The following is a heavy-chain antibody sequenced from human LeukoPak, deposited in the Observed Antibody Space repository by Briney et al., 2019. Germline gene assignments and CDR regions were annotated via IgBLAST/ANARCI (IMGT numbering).Heavy chain of an antibody. Sequence: PSETLSLTCTVSGYSISSGYYWGWIRQPPGKGLEWIGSIYHSGSTYYNPSLKSRVTISVDTSKNQFSLKLSSVTAADTAVYYCARVGVITTEIDYWGQGTLVTVSS. CDR2: IYHSGST. V-gene: IGHV4-38-2*02. CDR3: ARVGVITTEIDY. CDR1: GYSISSGYY. J-gene: IGHJ4*02. D-gene: IGHD3-22*01.